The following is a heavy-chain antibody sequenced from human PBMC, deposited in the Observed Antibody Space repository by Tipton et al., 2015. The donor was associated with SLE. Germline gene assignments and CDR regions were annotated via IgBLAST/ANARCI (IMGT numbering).Heavy chain of an antibody. V-gene: IGHV3-30*02. CDR1: GFTFSSYG. J-gene: IGHJ3*02. CDR3: AREYCTNGVCLDAFDI. D-gene: IGHD2-8*01. CDR2: IRYDGSNK. Sequence: SLRLSCAASGFTFSSYGMRWVRQAPGKGLEWVAFIRYDGSNKYYADSVKGRFTISRDNSKNTLYLQMNSLRAEDTAVYYCAREYCTNGVCLDAFDIWGQGTMVTVSS.